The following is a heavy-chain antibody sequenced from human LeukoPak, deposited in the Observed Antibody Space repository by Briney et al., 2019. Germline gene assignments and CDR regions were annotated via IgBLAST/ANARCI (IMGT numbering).Heavy chain of an antibody. V-gene: IGHV4-61*01. CDR1: GGSVRSGSYY. J-gene: IGHJ4*02. CDR2: IYYSGST. Sequence: SETLSLTCTVSGGSVRSGSYYWSWIRQPPGKGLEWIGYIYYSGSTNYNPSLRSRVTISVDTSKNQFSLKLSSVTAADTAVYYCARGHYGSGSLFDYWGQGTLVTVSS. CDR3: ARGHYGSGSLFDY. D-gene: IGHD3-10*01.